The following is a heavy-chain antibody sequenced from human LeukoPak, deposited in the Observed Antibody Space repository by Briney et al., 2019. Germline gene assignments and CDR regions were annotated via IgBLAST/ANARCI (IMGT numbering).Heavy chain of an antibody. V-gene: IGHV4-34*01. CDR3: ARRIAAAPYYFDY. Sequence: SETLSLTCAVYGGSFSGYYWSWIRQPPGKGLEWIAEINHSGSTNYNPSLKSRVTISVDTSKNQFSLKLSSVTAAGTAVYYCARRIAAAPYYFDYWGQGTLVTVSS. CDR1: GGSFSGYY. J-gene: IGHJ4*02. D-gene: IGHD6-13*01. CDR2: INHSGST.